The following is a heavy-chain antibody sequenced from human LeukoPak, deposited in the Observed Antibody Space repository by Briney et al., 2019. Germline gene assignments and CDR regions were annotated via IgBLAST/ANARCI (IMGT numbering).Heavy chain of an antibody. CDR2: ISYAGSNK. CDR1: GFTFSSYA. J-gene: IGHJ4*02. D-gene: IGHD1-26*01. CDR3: ARGWELLDY. V-gene: IGHV3-30*04. Sequence: PGGSLRLSCAASGFTFSSYAMHWVRQAPGKGLEWVAVISYAGSNKYYADSVKGRFTISRDNSKNTLYLQMNSLRAEDTAVYYCARGWELLDYWGKGTLVTVSS.